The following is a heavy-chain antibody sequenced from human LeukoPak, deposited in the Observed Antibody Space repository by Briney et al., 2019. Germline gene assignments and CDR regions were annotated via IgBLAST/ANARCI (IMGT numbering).Heavy chain of an antibody. CDR1: GFTFSDYY. CDR3: ARASSSGYYSPFDY. Sequence: PGGSLRLSCAASGFTFSDYYMSWIRQAPGKGLEWVSYISSSGSTIYYADSVKGRFTISRDNAKNSLYLQMNSLRAEDTAVYYCARASSSGYYSPFDYWGQGTLVTVSS. D-gene: IGHD3-22*01. CDR2: ISSSGSTI. V-gene: IGHV3-11*01. J-gene: IGHJ4*02.